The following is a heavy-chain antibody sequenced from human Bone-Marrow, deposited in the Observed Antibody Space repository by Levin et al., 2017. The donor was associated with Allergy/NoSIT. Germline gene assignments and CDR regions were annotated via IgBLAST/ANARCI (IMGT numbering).Heavy chain of an antibody. CDR1: GFIFSNYG. Sequence: GGSLRLSCAASGFIFSNYGMHWVRQAPGKGLEWVALILYDGSNKYYADSVKGRFTISRDNSKNMLYLQMNSLRDGDTAVYYCATRGYCSGGSCYSGEYLQHWGQGTLVTVSS. CDR3: ATRGYCSGGSCYSGEYLQH. D-gene: IGHD2-15*01. CDR2: ILYDGSNK. V-gene: IGHV3-30*03. J-gene: IGHJ1*01.